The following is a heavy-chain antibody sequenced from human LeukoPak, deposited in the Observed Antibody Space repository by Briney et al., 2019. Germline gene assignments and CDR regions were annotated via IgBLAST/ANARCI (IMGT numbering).Heavy chain of an antibody. Sequence: PGGSLRLSCAASGFTFSSYEMNWVRQAPGKGLEWVSYISSSGSTIYYADSVKGRFTISRDNSKNTLYLQVDSLKTDDTAVYYCAKDRGGIITPFDFWGQGALVTVSS. CDR1: GFTFSSYE. CDR2: ISSSGSTI. D-gene: IGHD3-3*01. V-gene: IGHV3-48*03. CDR3: AKDRGGIITPFDF. J-gene: IGHJ4*02.